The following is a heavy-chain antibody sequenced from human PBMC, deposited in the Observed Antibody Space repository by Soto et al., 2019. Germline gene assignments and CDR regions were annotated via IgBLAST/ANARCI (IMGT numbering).Heavy chain of an antibody. CDR2: IYHSGST. Sequence: SETRSLTCAVSGGSISSGGYSWSWIRQPPGKGLEWIGYIYHSGSTYYNPSLKSRVTISVDRSKNQFSLKLSSVTAADTAVYYCAREPLSSGYYDYWGQGTLVTVSS. D-gene: IGHD3-22*01. CDR3: AREPLSSGYYDY. J-gene: IGHJ4*02. CDR1: GGSISSGGYS. V-gene: IGHV4-30-2*01.